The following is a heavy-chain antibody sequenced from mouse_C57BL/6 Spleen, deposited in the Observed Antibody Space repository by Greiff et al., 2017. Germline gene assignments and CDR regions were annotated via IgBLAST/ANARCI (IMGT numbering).Heavy chain of an antibody. V-gene: IGHV5-9-1*02. CDR3: TRVDPDYAMDY. CDR2: ISSGGDYI. Sequence: EVKLLESGAGLVKPGGSLKLSCAASGFTFSSYAMSWVRQTPEKRLEWVAYISSGGDYIYYADTVKGRFTISRDKARNTLYLQMSSLKSEDTAMYYWTRVDPDYAMDYWGQGTSVTVAS. J-gene: IGHJ4*01. CDR1: GFTFSSYA.